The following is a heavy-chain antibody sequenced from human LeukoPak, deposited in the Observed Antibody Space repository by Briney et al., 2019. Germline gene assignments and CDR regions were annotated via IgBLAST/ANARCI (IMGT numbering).Heavy chain of an antibody. Sequence: GGSLRLSCATSGFNFDRYTIHWVRQAPGKGLEWVSLAGGAGGTTFYSDSVRGRFTISRDSGSKSVYLQMNSLTTDDTAFYFCAKELDTMFFDYWGQGALVTVSS. CDR3: AKELDTMFFDY. J-gene: IGHJ4*02. D-gene: IGHD3-10*02. V-gene: IGHV3-43*01. CDR2: AGGAGGTT. CDR1: GFNFDRYT.